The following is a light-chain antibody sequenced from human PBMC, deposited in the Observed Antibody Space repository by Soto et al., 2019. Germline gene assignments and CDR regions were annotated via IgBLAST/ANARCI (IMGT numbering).Light chain of an antibody. CDR1: QSVLFRSNNKNY. Sequence: DIVMTQSPDSLAVSLGERATINCKSSQSVLFRSNNKNYLAWYQQKPGQPPKLLIYLASTRESGVPDRFSGSGSGTAFTLTISSLQAEDVALYDCQQYYSLPLIFGGGTKVEIK. CDR3: QQYYSLPLI. J-gene: IGKJ4*01. V-gene: IGKV4-1*01. CDR2: LAS.